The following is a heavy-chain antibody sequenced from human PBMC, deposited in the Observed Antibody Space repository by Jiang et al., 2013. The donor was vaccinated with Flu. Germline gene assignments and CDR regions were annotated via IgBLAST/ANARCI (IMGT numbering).Heavy chain of an antibody. CDR1: GYTLTELS. J-gene: IGHJ3*02. Sequence: SGAEVKKPGASVKVSCKVSGYTLTELSMHWVRQAPGKGLEWMGGFDPEDGETIYAQKFQGRVTMTEDTSTDTAYMELSSLRSEDTAVYYCATVGKLSGSFQPTNAFDIWGQGTMVTVSS. CDR2: FDPEDGET. CDR3: ATVGKLSGSFQPTNAFDI. D-gene: IGHD1-26*01. V-gene: IGHV1-24*01.